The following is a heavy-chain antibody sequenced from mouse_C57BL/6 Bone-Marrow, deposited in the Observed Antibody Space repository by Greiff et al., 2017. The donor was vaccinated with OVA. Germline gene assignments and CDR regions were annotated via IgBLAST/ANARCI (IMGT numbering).Heavy chain of an antibody. CDR3: ARGAYYSNSWFAY. D-gene: IGHD2-5*01. CDR1: GYTFTSYW. J-gene: IGHJ3*01. Sequence: VQLQQSGAELVMPGASVKLSCKASGYTFTSYWMHWVKQRPGQGLEWIGEIDPSDSYTNYNQKFKGKSTLTVDKSSSTAYMQLSSLTSEDSAVYYCARGAYYSNSWFAYWGQGTLVTVSA. V-gene: IGHV1-69*01. CDR2: IDPSDSYT.